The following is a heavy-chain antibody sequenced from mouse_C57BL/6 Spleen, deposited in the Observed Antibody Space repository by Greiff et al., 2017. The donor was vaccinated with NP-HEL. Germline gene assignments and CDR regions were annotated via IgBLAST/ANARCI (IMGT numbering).Heavy chain of an antibody. V-gene: IGHV1-82*01. CDR2: IYPGDGDT. Sequence: VQLQQSGPELVKPGASVKISCKASGYAFSSSWMNWVKQRPGKGLEWIGRIYPGDGDTNYNGKFKGKATLTADKSSSTAYMQLSSLTSEDSAVYFCARGSYPYYHDYWGQGTTLTVSS. J-gene: IGHJ2*01. CDR3: ARGSYPYYHDY. CDR1: GYAFSSSW. D-gene: IGHD2-12*01.